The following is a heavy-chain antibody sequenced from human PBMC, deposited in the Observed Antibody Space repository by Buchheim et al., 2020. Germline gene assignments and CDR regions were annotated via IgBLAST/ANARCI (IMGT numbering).Heavy chain of an antibody. J-gene: IGHJ4*02. V-gene: IGHV3-11*01. CDR2: ISGSGSTI. D-gene: IGHD5-18*01. Sequence: HVQLVESGGGFVKPGGSLRLSCAASGFTFSDYYMTWIRQAPGKGLEWISYISGSGSTIYYADSVKGRFTISRDDAKNSLYLQMISLRAEDTALYYCARVNTAPGTVDCWGQGTL. CDR1: GFTFSDYY. CDR3: ARVNTAPGTVDC.